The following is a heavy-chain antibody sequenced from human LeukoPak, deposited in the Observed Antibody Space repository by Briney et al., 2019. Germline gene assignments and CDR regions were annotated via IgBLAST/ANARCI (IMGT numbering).Heavy chain of an antibody. D-gene: IGHD6-19*01. CDR3: AAIYSGGSGY. CDR2: ITGSGRTI. Sequence: GGSLRLSCAASGFSFSSYTMNWVRQAPGKGLEWVSYITGSGRTIYYADSVKGRFTISRDNAKNSLYLQMNSLRDEDTAVYYCAAIYSGGSGYWGQGTLVTVSS. J-gene: IGHJ4*02. V-gene: IGHV3-48*02. CDR1: GFSFSSYT.